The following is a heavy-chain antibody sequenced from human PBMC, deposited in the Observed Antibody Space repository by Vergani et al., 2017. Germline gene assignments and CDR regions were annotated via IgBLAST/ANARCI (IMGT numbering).Heavy chain of an antibody. V-gene: IGHV4-34*02. J-gene: IGHJ4*02. CDR2: INNDGHT. Sequence: QVQLQQWGAGVVKPSGTLSLRCAVFGEAFSSFDWSWIRQPPGKGLGWIGEINNDGHTNYNPSLESRVTVSRDTAKNQFSLNLMSVTAADTAMYYCAVRPRVNLVGREIVTKRTFDYWSQGSLVTVSS. D-gene: IGHD2-8*02. CDR3: AVRPRVNLVGREIVTKRTFDY. CDR1: GEAFSSFD.